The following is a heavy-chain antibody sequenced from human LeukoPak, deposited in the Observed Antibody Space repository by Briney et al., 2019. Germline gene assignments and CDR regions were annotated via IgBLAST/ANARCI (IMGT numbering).Heavy chain of an antibody. J-gene: IGHJ6*03. CDR1: GGSISSRSYY. V-gene: IGHV4-39*01. Sequence: SETLSLTCTVSGGSISSRSYYWGWIRQPPGKGLEWIGSIYYSGSTYYNPSLKSRVTISVETSKNQFSLNLSSVTAADTAVYYRARHYYGSGYYYYYYMDVWGKGTTVTISS. D-gene: IGHD3-10*01. CDR3: ARHYYGSGYYYYYYMDV. CDR2: IYYSGST.